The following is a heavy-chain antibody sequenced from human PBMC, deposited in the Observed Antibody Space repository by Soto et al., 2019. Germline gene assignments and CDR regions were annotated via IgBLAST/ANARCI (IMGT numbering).Heavy chain of an antibody. CDR1: GGSISSGGYY. J-gene: IGHJ5*02. CDR2: IYYNGST. V-gene: IGHV4-31*03. D-gene: IGHD4-17*01. CDR3: ARGQAAWSYGDYVGNWFDP. Sequence: QVQLQESGPGLVKPSQTLSLTCTVSGGSISSGGYYWSWIRQHPGKGLEWIGYIYYNGSTYYNPSLKSRVTISVDTSNNHFSLKLSSVTAADTAVYYCARGQAAWSYGDYVGNWFDPWGQGTLVTVSS.